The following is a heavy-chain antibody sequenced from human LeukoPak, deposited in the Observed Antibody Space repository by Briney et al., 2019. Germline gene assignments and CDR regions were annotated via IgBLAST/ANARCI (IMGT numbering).Heavy chain of an antibody. D-gene: IGHD6-13*01. CDR2: INHSGST. V-gene: IGHV4-34*01. J-gene: IGHJ5*02. Sequence: NASETLSLTCAVYGGSFSGYYWSWIRQPPGKGLEWIGDINHSGSTNYNPSLKSRVTISVDTSKNQFSLKLSSVTAADTAVYYCARVGAAAGTGGWFDPWGQGTLVTVSS. CDR3: ARVGAAAGTGGWFDP. CDR1: GGSFSGYY.